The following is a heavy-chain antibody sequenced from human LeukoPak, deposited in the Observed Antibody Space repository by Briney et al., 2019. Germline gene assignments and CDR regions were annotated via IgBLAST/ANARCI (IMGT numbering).Heavy chain of an antibody. CDR2: IYYSGST. Sequence: PSETLSLTCTVSGGSISNYYWTWIRQPPGEGLEWIGYIYYSGSTNYNPSFKSRVTISVDTSKNQFSLKLSSVTAADTAMYYCARASDRLQPPDYWGQGTLVTVSS. J-gene: IGHJ4*02. CDR1: GGSISNYY. D-gene: IGHD4-11*01. V-gene: IGHV4-59*01. CDR3: ARASDRLQPPDY.